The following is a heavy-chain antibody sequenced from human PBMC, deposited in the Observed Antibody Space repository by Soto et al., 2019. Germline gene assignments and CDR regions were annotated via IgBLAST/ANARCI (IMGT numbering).Heavy chain of an antibody. V-gene: IGHV4-4*02. J-gene: IGHJ4*02. D-gene: IGHD1-7*01. CDR1: GGSFTSNNW. CDR2: IYRTGST. CDR3: ASRDPGTSVDY. Sequence: PSETLSLTCAVSGGSFTSNNWWTWVRQPSGQGLEWIGEIYRTGSTNYNPSLKSRVTISLDKSENQFSLKVTSLTAADTAVYYCASRDPGTSVDYWGQGTLVTVS.